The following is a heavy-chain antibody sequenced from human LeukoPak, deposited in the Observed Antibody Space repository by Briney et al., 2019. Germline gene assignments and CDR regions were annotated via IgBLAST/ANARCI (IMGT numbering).Heavy chain of an antibody. V-gene: IGHV3-23*01. D-gene: IGHD6-6*01. CDR3: AKLEYSSSSNYFDY. CDR2: ISGSGGST. J-gene: IGHJ4*02. Sequence: PGGSLRLSCAASGFTFSSYGMSWVRQAPGKGLEWVSAISGSGGSTYYADSVKGRFTISRDNSKNTLYLQMNSLRAEDTAVYYCAKLEYSSSSNYFDYWGQGTLVTVSS. CDR1: GFTFSSYG.